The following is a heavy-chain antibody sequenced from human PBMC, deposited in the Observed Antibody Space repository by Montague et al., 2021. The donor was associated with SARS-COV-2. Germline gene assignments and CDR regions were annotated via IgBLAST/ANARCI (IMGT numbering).Heavy chain of an antibody. CDR3: TRDRGIAAADNYYYGMDV. CDR2: ISDGGRT. V-gene: IGHV4-59*13. D-gene: IGHD6-13*01. Sequence: ETLSLTCTVSGDSIRSYHWTWIRQPPGKGLEWIGRISDGGRTIYNPSLKSRVTISVDTSKNQFFLNLRSMVAADTAIYYCTRDRGIAAADNYYYGMDVWGPGTTVTVSS. CDR1: GDSIRSYH. J-gene: IGHJ6*02.